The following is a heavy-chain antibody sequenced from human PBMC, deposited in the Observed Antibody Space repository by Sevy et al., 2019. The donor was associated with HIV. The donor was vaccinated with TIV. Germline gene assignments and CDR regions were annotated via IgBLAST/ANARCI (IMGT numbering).Heavy chain of an antibody. CDR1: GFIFSTYS. Sequence: GGSLRLSCTASGFIFSTYSMSWVRQTPGKGLEWVANIREDGSEKYYVDSVKGRFTISRDNAKKSLYLQMNSLRVEDTAVYYCAKGRVGYSDFWSGYNFDFWGQGTLVTVSS. V-gene: IGHV3-7*01. D-gene: IGHD3-3*01. CDR3: AKGRVGYSDFWSGYNFDF. CDR2: IREDGSEK. J-gene: IGHJ4*02.